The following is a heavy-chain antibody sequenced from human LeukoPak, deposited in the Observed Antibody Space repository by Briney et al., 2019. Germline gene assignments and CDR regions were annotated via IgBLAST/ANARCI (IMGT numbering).Heavy chain of an antibody. D-gene: IGHD2-15*01. CDR2: IIPIFGTA. J-gene: IGHJ6*03. CDR3: ARDGIDCSGGSCSDYYYYMDV. Sequence: SVKVSCKASGGTFSSHAISWARQAPGQGLEWMGGIIPIFGTANYAQKFQGRVTITTDESTSTAYMELSRLRSEDTAVYYCARDGIDCSGGSCSDYYYYMDVWGKGTTVTVSS. CDR1: GGTFSSHA. V-gene: IGHV1-69*05.